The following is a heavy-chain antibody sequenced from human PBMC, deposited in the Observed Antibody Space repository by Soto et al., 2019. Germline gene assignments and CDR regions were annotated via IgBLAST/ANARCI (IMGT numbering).Heavy chain of an antibody. J-gene: IGHJ6*03. V-gene: IGHV3-23*01. CDR2: LSGSGGST. CDR3: AKDVLGYCSGGSCYGSNYYYYYYMDV. Sequence: EVQLLESGGGLVQPGGSLRLSCAASGFTFSSYAMSWVRQAPGKGLEWVSALSGSGGSTYYADSVKGRFTISRDNSKNTLYLQMNSLRAEDTAVYYCAKDVLGYCSGGSCYGSNYYYYYYMDVWGKGTTVTVSS. D-gene: IGHD2-15*01. CDR1: GFTFSSYA.